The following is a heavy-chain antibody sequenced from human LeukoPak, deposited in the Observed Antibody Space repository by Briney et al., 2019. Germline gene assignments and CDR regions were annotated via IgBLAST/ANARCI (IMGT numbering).Heavy chain of an antibody. CDR3: ARGVVVVPAAIDAFDI. J-gene: IGHJ3*02. Sequence: ASVKVSCKASGYTFTSYDINWVRQATGQGLEWMGWTNPNSGNTGYAQKFQGRVTITRNTSISTAYMELSSLRSEDTAVYYCARGVVVVPAAIDAFDIWGQGTMVTVSS. V-gene: IGHV1-8*03. D-gene: IGHD2-2*01. CDR2: TNPNSGNT. CDR1: GYTFTSYD.